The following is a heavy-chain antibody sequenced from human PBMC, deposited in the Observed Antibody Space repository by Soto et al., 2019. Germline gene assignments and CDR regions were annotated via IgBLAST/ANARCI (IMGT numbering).Heavy chain of an antibody. CDR2: IYYSGST. CDR3: AREWYDSSGYPVPFDY. CDR1: DGSIRSSSHY. Sequence: SEPLSHSCAVSDGSIRSSSHYWNWIRQPPGKGPEWIGRIYYSGSTYYNPSLKSRFTISVDTSKNQFSLKLSAVTAADTAVYYCAREWYDSSGYPVPFDYWGQGTLVTVSS. V-gene: IGHV4-39*02. J-gene: IGHJ4*02. D-gene: IGHD3-22*01.